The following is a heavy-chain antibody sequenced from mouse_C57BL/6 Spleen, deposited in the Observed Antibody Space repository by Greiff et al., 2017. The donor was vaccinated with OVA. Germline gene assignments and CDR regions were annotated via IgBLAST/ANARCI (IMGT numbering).Heavy chain of an antibody. CDR3: ARSHVSGYFDV. CDR2: IYPGDGDT. J-gene: IGHJ1*03. CDR1: GYAFSSSW. Sequence: VQLQQSRPELVKPGASVKISCKASGYAFSSSWMNWVKQRPGKGLEWIGRIYPGDGDTNYNGKFKGKATLTADKSSSTAYMQLSSLTSEDSAVYFCARSHVSGYFDVWGTGTTVTVSS. V-gene: IGHV1-82*01.